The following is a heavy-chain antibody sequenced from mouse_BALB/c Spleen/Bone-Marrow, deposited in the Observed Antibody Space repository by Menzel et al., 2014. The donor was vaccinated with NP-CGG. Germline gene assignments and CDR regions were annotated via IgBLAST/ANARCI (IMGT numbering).Heavy chain of an antibody. Sequence: VKLQESGPGLVAPSQSLSITCTVSGFSLXGYGVNWVRQPPGKGLEWLGMIWGDGSTDYNSTLKSRLSVSKDNSKSQVFLKMNSLQTDDTARYYCARAFYYGSTYEGFVYWGQGTLVTVSA. J-gene: IGHJ3*01. V-gene: IGHV2-6-7*02. CDR1: GFSLXGYG. CDR3: ARAFYYGSTYEGFVY. CDR2: IWGDGST. D-gene: IGHD1-1*01.